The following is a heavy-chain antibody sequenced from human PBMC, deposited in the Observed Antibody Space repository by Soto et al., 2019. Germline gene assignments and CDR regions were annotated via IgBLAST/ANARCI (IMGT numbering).Heavy chain of an antibody. CDR2: ISNSGRIT. CDR3: ARDHGGGGLTLEY. Sequence: EESGGGLVKPGGSLRLSCTASGFTFSDYYMGWIRQAPGKGLEWVSYISNSGRITHHADSVEGRFTISRDNAKNSLYLQMNSLRPEDSAIYYCARDHGGGGLTLEYWGQGTLVTVSS. CDR1: GFTFSDYY. V-gene: IGHV3-11*01. D-gene: IGHD3-16*01. J-gene: IGHJ4*02.